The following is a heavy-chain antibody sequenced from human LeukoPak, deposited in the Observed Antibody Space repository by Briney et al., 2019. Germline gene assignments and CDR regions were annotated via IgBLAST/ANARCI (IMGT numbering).Heavy chain of an antibody. CDR2: ISSSGSTI. D-gene: IGHD2-2*02. J-gene: IGHJ4*02. CDR3: AKDLKLPRPKIVVVPAAIGHDIGY. Sequence: PGGSLRLSCAASGFTFSDYYMSWIRQAPGKGLEWVSYISSSGSTIYYADSVKGRFTISRDNAKNSLYLQMNSLRAEDTAAYYCAKDLKLPRPKIVVVPAAIGHDIGYWGQGTLVTVSS. CDR1: GFTFSDYY. V-gene: IGHV3-11*01.